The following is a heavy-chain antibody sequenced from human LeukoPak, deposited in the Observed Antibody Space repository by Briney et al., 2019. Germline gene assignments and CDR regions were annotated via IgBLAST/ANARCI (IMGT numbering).Heavy chain of an antibody. Sequence: SETLSLTCTVSGGSISSSSYYWGWIRQPPGKGLEWIGSIYYSGSTYYDPSLKSRVTISVDTSKNQFSLKLNSVTAADTAVYYCARSSGWHLLLLDYWAQGTLVTVSS. V-gene: IGHV4-39*01. CDR2: IYYSGST. CDR1: GGSISSSSYY. J-gene: IGHJ4*02. CDR3: ARSSGWHLLLLDY. D-gene: IGHD6-25*01.